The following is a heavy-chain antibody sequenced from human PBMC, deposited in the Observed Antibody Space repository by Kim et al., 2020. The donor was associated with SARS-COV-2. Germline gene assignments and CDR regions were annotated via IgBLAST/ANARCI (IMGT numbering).Heavy chain of an antibody. CDR2: ISYDGSNK. D-gene: IGHD2-2*01. CDR1: GFTFSSYG. Sequence: GGSLRLSCAASGFTFSSYGMHWVRQAPGKGLEWVAVISYDGSNKYYADSVKGRFTISRDNSKNTLYLQMNSLRAEDTAVYYCAKEALVVPAAPSGGMDVWGQGTTVTVSS. CDR3: AKEALVVPAAPSGGMDV. J-gene: IGHJ6*02. V-gene: IGHV3-30*18.